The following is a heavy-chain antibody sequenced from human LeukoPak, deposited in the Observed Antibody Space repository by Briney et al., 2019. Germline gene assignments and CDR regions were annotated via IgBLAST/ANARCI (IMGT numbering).Heavy chain of an antibody. Sequence: SETLSLTCTVSGDSISSSNYYWGWIRQPPGKGLEWIGSINYSGSTYYNPSLKSRVTISVDTSKNQFSLKLSSVTAADTTVYYCARLFDGFDYWGQGSLVTVSS. CDR3: ARLFDGFDY. CDR1: GDSISSSNYY. D-gene: IGHD2-21*01. V-gene: IGHV4-39*01. CDR2: INYSGST. J-gene: IGHJ4*02.